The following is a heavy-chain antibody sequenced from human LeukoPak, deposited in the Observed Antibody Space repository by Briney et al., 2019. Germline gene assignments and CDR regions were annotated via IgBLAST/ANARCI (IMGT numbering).Heavy chain of an antibody. CDR3: ARKLTGSFDI. CDR2: ISDDGSSE. CDR1: GFTFNIYA. J-gene: IGHJ3*02. Sequence: GGSLRLSCAASGFTFNIYAMHWVRQAPGKGLEWVAVISDDGSSENFADSVRGRFTISRDNSKNTLYLQMNSLRAEDTAVYFCARKLTGSFDIWGQGTMVTVSS. D-gene: IGHD7-27*01. V-gene: IGHV3-30-3*01.